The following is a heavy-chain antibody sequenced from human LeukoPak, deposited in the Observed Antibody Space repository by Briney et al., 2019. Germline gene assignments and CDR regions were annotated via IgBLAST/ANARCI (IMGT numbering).Heavy chain of an antibody. Sequence: ASVKVSCKASGYTFTGYYMHWVRQAPGQGLEWMGWINPNSGGTNYAQKFQGRVTMTRDTSISTAYMELSSLISEDTAVYYCARGLGSGSYYGSWGQGTLVTVSS. CDR2: INPNSGGT. V-gene: IGHV1-2*02. D-gene: IGHD3-10*01. CDR3: ARGLGSGSYYGS. J-gene: IGHJ5*02. CDR1: GYTFTGYY.